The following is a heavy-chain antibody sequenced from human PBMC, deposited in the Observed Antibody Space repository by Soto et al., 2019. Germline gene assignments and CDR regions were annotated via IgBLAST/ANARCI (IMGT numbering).Heavy chain of an antibody. V-gene: IGHV4-59*01. Sequence: PSETLSLTCTVSGGSISSYYWSWIRQPPGKGLEWIGYIYYSGSTNYNPSLKSRVTISVDTSKNQFSLKLSSVTAADTAVYYCARGVDDYGSGSYRVFYYYGMDVWGQGTTVTVSS. CDR1: GGSISSYY. CDR2: IYYSGST. D-gene: IGHD3-10*01. CDR3: ARGVDDYGSGSYRVFYYYGMDV. J-gene: IGHJ6*02.